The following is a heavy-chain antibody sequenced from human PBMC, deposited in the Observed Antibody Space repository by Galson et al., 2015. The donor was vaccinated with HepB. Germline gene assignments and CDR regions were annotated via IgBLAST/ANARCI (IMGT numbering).Heavy chain of an antibody. CDR2: ISGSGGST. CDR3: AKALGGAFDI. D-gene: IGHD3-16*01. V-gene: IGHV3-23*01. CDR1: GFTFSSYA. J-gene: IGHJ3*02. Sequence: SLRLPCAASGFTFSSYAMSWVRQAPGKGLEWVSAISGSGGSTYYADSVKGRFTIYRDNSKNTLYLQMNSLRAEDTAVYYCAKALGGAFDIWGQGTMVTVSS.